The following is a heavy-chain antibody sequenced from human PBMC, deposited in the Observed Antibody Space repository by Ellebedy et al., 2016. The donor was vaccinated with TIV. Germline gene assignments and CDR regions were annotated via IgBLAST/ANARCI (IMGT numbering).Heavy chain of an antibody. Sequence: GESLKISCAASGFTFSTYWMSWVRQAPGKGLEWVANIKYDGSEKYYVDSVKGRFTISRDNAKKSLYLQMDSLRAEDTAVYYCARWYDDSSTGYYTWGQGTLVTVSS. CDR3: ARWYDDSSTGYYT. D-gene: IGHD3-3*01. J-gene: IGHJ5*02. CDR2: IKYDGSEK. CDR1: GFTFSTYW. V-gene: IGHV3-7*02.